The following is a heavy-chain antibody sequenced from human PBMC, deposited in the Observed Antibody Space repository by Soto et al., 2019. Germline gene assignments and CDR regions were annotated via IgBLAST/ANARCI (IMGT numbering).Heavy chain of an antibody. CDR2: ISYDGSDE. D-gene: IGHD5-18*01. CDR1: TFSFHNYA. Sequence: HPGGSLRLSCSGSTFSFHNYAMHWVRQAPGKGLEWVTVISYDGSDEYYADSVKGRFTISRDNSKEMLYLHMNSLTTEDTAVYYCARGREIQLWQDLDSWGQGTLVTVSS. CDR3: ARGREIQLWQDLDS. J-gene: IGHJ4*02. V-gene: IGHV3-30-3*01.